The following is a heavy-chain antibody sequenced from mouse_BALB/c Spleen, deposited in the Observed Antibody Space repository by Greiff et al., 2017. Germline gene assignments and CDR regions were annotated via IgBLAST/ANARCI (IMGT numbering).Heavy chain of an antibody. CDR2: IWSGGST. CDR1: GFSLTSYG. D-gene: IGHD2-1*01. V-gene: IGHV2-4-1*01. Sequence: QVQLKESGPGLVQPSQSLSITCTVSGFSLTSYGVHWVRQSPGKGLAWLGVIWSGGSTDYNAAFISRLSISKDNSKSQVFFKMNSLQADDTAIYYCARRGNGNSWFAYWGQGTLVTVSA. CDR3: ARRGNGNSWFAY. J-gene: IGHJ3*01.